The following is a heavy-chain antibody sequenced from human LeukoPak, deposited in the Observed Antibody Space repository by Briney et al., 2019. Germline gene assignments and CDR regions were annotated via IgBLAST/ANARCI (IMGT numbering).Heavy chain of an antibody. CDR2: IYYSGST. D-gene: IGHD2-15*01. Sequence: SETLSLTCTVSGGSISISSYYWGWIRQPPGKGLEWIGCIYYSGSTYYNPSLKSRVTISVDTSKNQFSLKLTSVTAADTAVYYCASLASVADEKPFDYWGQGTLVTVSS. CDR3: ASLASVADEKPFDY. V-gene: IGHV4-39*01. J-gene: IGHJ4*02. CDR1: GGSISISSYY.